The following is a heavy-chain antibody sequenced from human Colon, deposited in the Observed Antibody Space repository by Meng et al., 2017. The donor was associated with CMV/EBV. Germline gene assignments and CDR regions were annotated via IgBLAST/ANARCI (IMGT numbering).Heavy chain of an antibody. Sequence: VQLQWWGPRLLKPSEALSLTCAVYGESFSGFYRSWIRQPPGKGLEWIGEINHSGSTNYNPSLKSRVTISVDTSKNQFSLKLSSVTAADTAVYYCARAPDIGGRPPGPFQYWSQGALVTVSS. J-gene: IGHJ4*02. CDR3: ARAPDIGGRPPGPFQY. CDR2: INHSGST. V-gene: IGHV4-34*01. CDR1: GESFSGFY. D-gene: IGHD5-12*01.